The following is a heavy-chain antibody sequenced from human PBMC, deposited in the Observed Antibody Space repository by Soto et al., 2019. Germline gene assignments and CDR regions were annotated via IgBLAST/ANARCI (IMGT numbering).Heavy chain of an antibody. Sequence: EVQLVESGGGLVQPGESLRLSCEASGLTFDAYWMNWVRQAPGKGLEWVANIKHDASDEYYVDSVKGRFTISRDNGKSSLVLEMRDLRAGGTAGYYCGRGVYGWGSFGTWGQGTLVTVSS. CDR1: GLTFDAYW. D-gene: IGHD3-10*01. CDR2: IKHDASDE. CDR3: GRGVYGWGSFGT. V-gene: IGHV3-7*01. J-gene: IGHJ5*02.